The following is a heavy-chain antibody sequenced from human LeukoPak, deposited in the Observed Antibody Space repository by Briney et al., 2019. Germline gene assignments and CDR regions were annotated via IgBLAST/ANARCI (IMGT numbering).Heavy chain of an antibody. V-gene: IGHV5-51*01. CDR2: LYPGDSDT. CDR3: GRGGYSGYEFDY. Sequence: PGESLKISCRASGNSFNTNWIGWVRQMPGKGLEWMGVLYPGDSDTRYSPSFQGQVTMSADQSISTAYLQWSSLKASDSAMYYCGRGGYSGYEFDYWGQGTLVTVSS. CDR1: GNSFNTNW. D-gene: IGHD5-12*01. J-gene: IGHJ4*02.